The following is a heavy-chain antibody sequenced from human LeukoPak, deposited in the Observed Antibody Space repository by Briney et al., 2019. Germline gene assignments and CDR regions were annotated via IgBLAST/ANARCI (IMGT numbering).Heavy chain of an antibody. CDR2: INHSGST. CDR1: GGSFSGYY. V-gene: IGHV4-34*01. D-gene: IGHD6-13*01. J-gene: IGHJ4*02. Sequence: PSETLSLTCAVYGGSFSGYYWSWIRQPPGKGLEWIGEINHSGSTNYNPSLKSRVTISVDTSKNQFSLKLSSVTAADTAVYYCARVSKYSSSWFNYLDYWGQGTLVTVSS. CDR3: ARVSKYSSSWFNYLDY.